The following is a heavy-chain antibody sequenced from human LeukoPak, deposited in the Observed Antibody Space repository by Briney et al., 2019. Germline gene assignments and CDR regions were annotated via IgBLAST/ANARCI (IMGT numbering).Heavy chain of an antibody. CDR1: GVSISSSSYF. CDR2: IYYSGST. J-gene: IGHJ4*02. V-gene: IGHV4-39*01. CDR3: TRHEFYGLEGGFDY. D-gene: IGHD3-10*01. Sequence: SETLSLTCTVSGVSISSSSYFWGWIRQPPGKGLEWIGSIYYSGSTYYNPSLKSRVTISVDTSKNQFSLKLSSVTAADKAVYLCTRHEFYGLEGGFDYWGQGTLVTVSS.